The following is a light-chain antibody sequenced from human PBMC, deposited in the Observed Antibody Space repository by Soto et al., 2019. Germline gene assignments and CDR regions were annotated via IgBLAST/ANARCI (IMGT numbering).Light chain of an antibody. V-gene: IGLV2-14*01. J-gene: IGLJ1*01. CDR1: SSDVGDYNY. CDR3: SSYTSISTYV. CDR2: EVN. Sequence: QSVLTQPAFVSGSPGQSITISCTGTSSDVGDYNYVSWYQHHPGKAPKLIIYEVNNRPSGVSNRFSGSKSGSTASLTISGLQAEDEADYYCSSYTSISTYVFGTGTKV.